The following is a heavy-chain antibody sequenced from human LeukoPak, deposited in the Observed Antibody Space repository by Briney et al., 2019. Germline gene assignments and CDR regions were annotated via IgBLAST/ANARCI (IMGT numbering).Heavy chain of an antibody. CDR3: ARRKGFGEGYFDS. Sequence: PSETLSLTCAVSGGSISSYYWSWIRQPPGKGLESIGSIYYSRSTYYSPSLKSRVTISVDTSKNQFSLKLTSVTAADTAVYYCARRKGFGEGYFDSWGQGTLVTVSS. V-gene: IGHV4-59*05. CDR2: IYYSRST. J-gene: IGHJ4*02. D-gene: IGHD3-10*01. CDR1: GGSISSYY.